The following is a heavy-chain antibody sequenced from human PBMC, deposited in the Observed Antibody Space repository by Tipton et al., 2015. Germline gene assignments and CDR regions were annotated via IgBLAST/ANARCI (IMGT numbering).Heavy chain of an antibody. Sequence: TLSLTCTVSGGSISGSHWYWFRQPAGKGLEWIGGVSTSGSTNYNSSLKSRVTTSVDTSKNQFSLRLSSVTAADTAVYYCAREGWNSDSSGYDYWSQGTLVSVSS. V-gene: IGHV4-4*07. CDR1: GGSISGSH. CDR3: AREGWNSDSSGYDY. D-gene: IGHD3-22*01. J-gene: IGHJ4*02. CDR2: VSTSGST.